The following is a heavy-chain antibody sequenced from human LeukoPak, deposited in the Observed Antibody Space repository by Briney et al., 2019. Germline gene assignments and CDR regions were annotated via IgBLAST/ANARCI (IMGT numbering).Heavy chain of an antibody. CDR1: GGSISSYY. CDR3: AREARYNWFDP. D-gene: IGHD6-6*01. V-gene: IGHV4-59*01. Sequence: SETLSLTCTVSGGSISSYYWSWIRQPPGKGLEWIGYIYYSGSTNYNPSLRSRVTISVDTSKNQFSLKLSSVTAADTAVYYCAREARYNWFDPWGQGTLVTVSS. J-gene: IGHJ5*02. CDR2: IYYSGST.